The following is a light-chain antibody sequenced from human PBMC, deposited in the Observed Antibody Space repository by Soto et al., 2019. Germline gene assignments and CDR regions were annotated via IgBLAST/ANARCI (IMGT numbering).Light chain of an antibody. CDR1: SSDVGAYDF. J-gene: IGLJ1*01. V-gene: IGLV2-14*01. CDR3: TSYTTSGTYV. Sequence: QSALTQPASVSGSPGQSITISCSGTSSDVGAYDFVSWYQHHSGKAAKLIISEVTDRPSVVSSRFSGSKSGITASLTISGLQAEDEADYYCTSYTTSGTYVFGTGTKVTV. CDR2: EVT.